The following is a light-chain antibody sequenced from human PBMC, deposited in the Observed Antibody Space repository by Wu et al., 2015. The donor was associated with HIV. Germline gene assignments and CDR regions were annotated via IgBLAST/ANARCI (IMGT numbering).Light chain of an antibody. CDR3: QQYDTSPV. J-gene: IGKJ3*01. CDR2: GAS. CDR1: QSVSSN. Sequence: EIVMTQSPATLSVSPGERATLSCRASQSVSSNLAWYQQKPGQAPRLLIYGASTRATGIPARFSGSGSGTEFTLTISSMQSEDFAVYYCQQYDTSPVFGPGTKVTIK. V-gene: IGKV3-15*01.